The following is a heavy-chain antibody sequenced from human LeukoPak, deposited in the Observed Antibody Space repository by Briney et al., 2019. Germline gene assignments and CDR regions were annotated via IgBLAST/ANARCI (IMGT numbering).Heavy chain of an antibody. CDR2: IYPGNSDT. D-gene: IGHD3-22*01. J-gene: IGHJ6*04. CDR3: ARHTETYYYDSSGYYPDV. CDR1: GYSNTSYW. Sequence: GELLKTCSKGSGYSNTSYWNGWVRPMPGKGQELIGIIYPGNSDTRYSPSFQGQVTISADKSISTAYLQWSSLKASDTAMYYCARHTETYYYDSSGYYPDVWGKGTTVTVSS. V-gene: IGHV5-51*01.